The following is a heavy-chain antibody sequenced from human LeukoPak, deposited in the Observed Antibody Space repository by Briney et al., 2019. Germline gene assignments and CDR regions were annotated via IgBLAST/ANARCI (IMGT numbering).Heavy chain of an antibody. Sequence: KPGGSLRLSCAASGFTISRYMLNWVRQAPGKGLEWVSSISSTGAHIYNADSVKGRFTISRDNANNSLFLQMTRLRAEDTAVYYCTRVRLPIRQQGPTTGGGQATLVTVSS. D-gene: IGHD2-21*01. CDR1: GFTISRYM. J-gene: IGHJ4*02. CDR2: ISSTGAHI. CDR3: TRVRLPIRQQGPTTG. V-gene: IGHV3-21*01.